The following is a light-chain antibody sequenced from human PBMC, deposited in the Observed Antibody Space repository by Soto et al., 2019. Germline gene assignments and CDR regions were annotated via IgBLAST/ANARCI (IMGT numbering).Light chain of an antibody. CDR2: GNS. CDR1: SSNIGAGYD. CDR3: QSYDSSPSGYV. J-gene: IGLJ1*01. V-gene: IGLV1-40*01. Sequence: QSVLTHPPSVSGAPGQSVTIFCTRNSSNIGAGYDVHWYQQLPGTAPKLLIYGNSNRPSGVPDRFSGSKSGTSASLAITGLQAEDEADYYCQSYDSSPSGYVFGTRTKVTVL.